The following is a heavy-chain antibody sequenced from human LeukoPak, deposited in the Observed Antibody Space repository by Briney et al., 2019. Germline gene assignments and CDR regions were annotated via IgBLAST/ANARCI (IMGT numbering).Heavy chain of an antibody. V-gene: IGHV3-43*01. CDR2: ISWDGGHT. CDR3: AQDTLPYTRSPMDYYVMHV. CDR1: GLTFDVYT. Sequence: GGSLTLPCAASGLTFDVYTMQWVRHARGGGREWVSFISWDGGHTYYAHSGEDRFTIYRDHRKNSLYFHMNSLRTERTALYYCAQDTLPYTRSPMDYYVMHVWGQGPRV. D-gene: IGHD6-13*01. J-gene: IGHJ6*02.